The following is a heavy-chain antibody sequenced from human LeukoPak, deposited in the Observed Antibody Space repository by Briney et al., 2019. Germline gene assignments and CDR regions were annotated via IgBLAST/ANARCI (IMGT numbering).Heavy chain of an antibody. CDR3: ATTQWLAVFDY. CDR2: IYHSGST. Sequence: SETLSLTCTVSGYSTSSGYYWGWIRQPPGKGLEWIGSIYHSGSTYYNPSLKSRVTISVDKSKNQFSLKLSSVTAADTAVYYCATTQWLAVFDYWGQGTLVTVSS. CDR1: GYSTSSGYY. V-gene: IGHV4-38-2*02. J-gene: IGHJ4*02. D-gene: IGHD6-19*01.